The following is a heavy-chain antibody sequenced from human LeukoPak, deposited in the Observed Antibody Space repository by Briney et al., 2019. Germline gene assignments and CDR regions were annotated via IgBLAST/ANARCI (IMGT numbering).Heavy chain of an antibody. CDR2: IYYSGST. CDR1: GGSISSGDYY. Sequence: SETLSLTCTVSGGSISSGDYYWSWIRQPPGKGLEWIGYIYYSGSTYYNPSLKSRVTISVDTSKNQFSLKLSSVTAADTAVYYWARGIAARHLDYWGQGTLVTVSS. J-gene: IGHJ4*02. D-gene: IGHD6-6*01. CDR3: ARGIAARHLDY. V-gene: IGHV4-30-4*08.